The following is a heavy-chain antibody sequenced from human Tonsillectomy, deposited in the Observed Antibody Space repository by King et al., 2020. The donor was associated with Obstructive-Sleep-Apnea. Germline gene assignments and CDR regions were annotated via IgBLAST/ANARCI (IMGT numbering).Heavy chain of an antibody. CDR2: VSSDGGTT. Sequence: VQLVESGGGVVQPGRSRRLSCAASGFSFSDYGMHWVRQAPGKGLEWVAVVSSDGGTTYYADSVKGRFTISRDNYKNTLYMQMSSLRPEDTALYYCAKEVEAYTTPFAFDLWGQGTMVTVSS. V-gene: IGHV3-30*18. CDR3: AKEVEAYTTPFAFDL. CDR1: GFSFSDYG. D-gene: IGHD1-1*01. J-gene: IGHJ3*01.